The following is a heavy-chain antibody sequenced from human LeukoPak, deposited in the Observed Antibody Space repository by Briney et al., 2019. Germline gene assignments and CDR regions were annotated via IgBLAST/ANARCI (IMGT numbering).Heavy chain of an antibody. CDR3: ARQTSAASDY. CDR1: GYSFTSYW. D-gene: IGHD6-25*01. V-gene: IGHV5-51*01. CDR2: IYPGDSDT. Sequence: GESLKISRKGSGYSFTSYWIGWVRQLPGKGLEWMGIIYPGDSDTRYSPSFQGQVTLSGDKSISTAYLQWTSLKASDTAMYYCARQTSAASDYWGQGTLVSVSS. J-gene: IGHJ4*02.